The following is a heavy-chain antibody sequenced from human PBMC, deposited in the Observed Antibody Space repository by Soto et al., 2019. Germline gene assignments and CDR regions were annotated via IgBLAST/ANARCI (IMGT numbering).Heavy chain of an antibody. CDR1: GYSFTSYW. J-gene: IGHJ6*02. Sequence: GQSLKISCKGSGYSFTSYWIGWVRQMPGKGLEWMGIIYPGDSDTRYSPSFQGQVTISADKSISTAYLQWSSLKASDTAMYYCARNYYDRSGYYPFYYYGMDVWGQGSTVTVSS. CDR2: IYPGDSDT. CDR3: ARNYYDRSGYYPFYYYGMDV. D-gene: IGHD3-22*01. V-gene: IGHV5-51*01.